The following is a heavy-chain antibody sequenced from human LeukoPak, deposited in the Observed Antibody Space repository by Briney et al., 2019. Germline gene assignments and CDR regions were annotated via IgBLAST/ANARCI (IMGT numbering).Heavy chain of an antibody. CDR2: ISYEGSNK. CDR3: AKDQYSYGPHYFDY. Sequence: PGGSLRPSCEASGFTFSSYAMHWVRQAPGKGLEWVAVISYEGSNKYYADSVRGRFTISRDNSKNTLYLQMNSLRAEDTAVYYCAKDQYSYGPHYFDYWGQGTLVTVSS. V-gene: IGHV3-30*18. J-gene: IGHJ4*02. CDR1: GFTFSSYA. D-gene: IGHD5-18*01.